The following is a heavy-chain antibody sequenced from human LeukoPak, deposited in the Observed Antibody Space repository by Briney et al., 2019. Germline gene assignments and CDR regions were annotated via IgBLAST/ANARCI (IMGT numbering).Heavy chain of an antibody. Sequence: GGSLRLSCEDSGLKISIYSMNWVRQAPGKGLEWVSSISSSSSYIFYADSLTGRFTISRDNSKNSLHLQMNSLRVEDTAVYYCARGLDYGYDSCNWGQGTLVTVSS. CDR1: GLKISIYS. J-gene: IGHJ4*02. CDR2: ISSSSSYI. D-gene: IGHD4-17*01. V-gene: IGHV3-21*06. CDR3: ARGLDYGYDSCN.